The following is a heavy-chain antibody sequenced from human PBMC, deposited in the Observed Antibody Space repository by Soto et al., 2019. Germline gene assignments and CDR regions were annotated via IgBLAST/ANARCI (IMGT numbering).Heavy chain of an antibody. CDR2: ISAYNGKA. CDR3: AREDFYCTTTYDSNWFAP. V-gene: IGHV1-18*04. D-gene: IGHD2-8*01. J-gene: IGHJ5*02. Sequence: ASVKVSCKASGYTFSSYGINWVRKAAGQGLEWMGWISAYNGKANYAQKFQGRVTMTTDTSASTAYMELRSLRSDDTAVYYCAREDFYCTTTYDSNWFAPRGQRSQVTVSS. CDR1: GYTFSSYG.